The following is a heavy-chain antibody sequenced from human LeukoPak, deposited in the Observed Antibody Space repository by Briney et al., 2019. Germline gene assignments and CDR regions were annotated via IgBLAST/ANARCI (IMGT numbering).Heavy chain of an antibody. V-gene: IGHV3-21*01. Sequence: GGSLRLSCVASGFTFSSDAMHWVRQAPGKGLEWVSSMSSGSSFIYYADSVKGRFTISRDNAKNSLYLQMNSLRAEDTAVYYCARVFIGDYGDYQFDYWGQGTLVTASS. CDR1: GFTFSSDA. CDR3: ARVFIGDYGDYQFDY. CDR2: MSSGSSFI. D-gene: IGHD4-17*01. J-gene: IGHJ4*02.